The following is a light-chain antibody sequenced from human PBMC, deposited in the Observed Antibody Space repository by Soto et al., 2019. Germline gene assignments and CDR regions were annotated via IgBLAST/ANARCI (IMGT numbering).Light chain of an antibody. CDR1: SSDVGGYNF. CDR2: GVS. V-gene: IGLV2-23*02. CDR3: CSYGGSSALPYV. J-gene: IGLJ1*01. Sequence: QSVLTQPASVSGSPGQSITISCTGTSSDVGGYNFVSWYQQHPGKAPKLMISGVSNRPSGVSNRFSGSKFGNAASLTISGLLPEDEADYYCCSYGGSSALPYVFGTGTKVTV.